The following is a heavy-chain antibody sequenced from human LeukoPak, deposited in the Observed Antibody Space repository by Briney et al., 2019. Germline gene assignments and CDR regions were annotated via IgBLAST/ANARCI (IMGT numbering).Heavy chain of an antibody. J-gene: IGHJ4*02. CDR2: INHSGST. CDR3: ARARYSSSWEYYFDY. D-gene: IGHD6-13*01. CDR1: GGSFSGYY. V-gene: IGHV4-34*01. Sequence: PSETLSLTCAVYGGSFSGYYWSWIRQPPGKGLEWMGEINHSGSTNYNPSLKSRVTISVDTSKNQFSLKLSSVTAADTAVYYCARARYSSSWEYYFDYWGQGTLVTVSS.